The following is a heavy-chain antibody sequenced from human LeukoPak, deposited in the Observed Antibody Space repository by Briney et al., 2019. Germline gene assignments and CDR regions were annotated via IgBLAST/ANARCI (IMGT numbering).Heavy chain of an antibody. J-gene: IGHJ6*02. CDR3: ARDGVIVALYYYYGMDV. D-gene: IGHD5-12*01. V-gene: IGHV1-69*04. CDR2: IIPILGIA. CDR1: GGTFSSYA. Sequence: SVKVSCKASGGTFSSYAISWVRQAPGQGLEWMGRIIPILGIANYAQKFQGRVTITADKSTSTAYMELSSLRSEDTAVYYCARDGVIVALYYYYGMDVWGQGTTVTVSS.